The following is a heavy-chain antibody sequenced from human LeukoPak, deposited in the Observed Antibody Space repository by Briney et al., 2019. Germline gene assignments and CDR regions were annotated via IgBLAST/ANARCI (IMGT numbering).Heavy chain of an antibody. J-gene: IGHJ4*02. CDR3: ARRIGSGPLYYFDY. CDR1: GYSINSGYY. V-gene: IGHV4-38-2*02. CDR2: LYHSGSS. Sequence: SETLSLTCTVSGYSINSGYYWGWIRQPPGKGLEWIGSLYHSGSSYYNPSLKSRVTVSVDTSKNQFSLKLSSVTAADTAVYYCARRIGSGPLYYFDYWGQGTLVTVSS. D-gene: IGHD2-15*01.